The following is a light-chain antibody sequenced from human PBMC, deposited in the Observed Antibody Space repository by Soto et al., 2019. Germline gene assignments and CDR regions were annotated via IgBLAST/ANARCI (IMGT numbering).Light chain of an antibody. CDR3: QQYGSSPLT. J-gene: IGKJ3*01. CDR2: GAS. V-gene: IGKV3-20*01. Sequence: EIVLTQSPGTLSLSPGERATLSCRASQSVSGSSLAWYQQKHGQAPRLXIYGASSRATGIPDRFSGSGSGTEFTLTISRLEPEDFEVYYCQQYGSSPLTFGPGTKVDIK. CDR1: QSVSGSS.